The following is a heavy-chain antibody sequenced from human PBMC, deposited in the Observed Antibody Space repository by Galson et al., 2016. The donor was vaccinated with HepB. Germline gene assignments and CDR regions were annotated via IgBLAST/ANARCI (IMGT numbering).Heavy chain of an antibody. Sequence: QSGAEVKKPGESLRISCKGSGYSFINYCISWVRQMPGKGLEWMGKIDPSDSYTNYSPSFQGHVTISADKSISTAYLQWSSLKASDAAMYYCARHTANMYYYGSGSLYGTGDGMDVWGQGTTVTVSS. D-gene: IGHD3-10*01. CDR2: IDPSDSYT. CDR3: ARHTANMYYYGSGSLYGTGDGMDV. V-gene: IGHV5-10-1*01. CDR1: GYSFINYC. J-gene: IGHJ6*02.